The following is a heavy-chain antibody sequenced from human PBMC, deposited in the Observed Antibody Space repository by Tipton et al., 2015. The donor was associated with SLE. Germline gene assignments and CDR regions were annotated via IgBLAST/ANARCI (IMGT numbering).Heavy chain of an antibody. CDR3: ARQWGDGSSSGDY. CDR2: IYYSGST. D-gene: IGHD6-6*01. Sequence: TLSLTCTVSGGSISSSSYYWGWIRQPPGKGLEWIGSIYYSGSTYYNPSLKSRVTISVDTSKNQFSLKLSSVTAADTAVYYCARQWGDGSSSGDYWGQGTLVAVSS. CDR1: GGSISSSSYY. V-gene: IGHV4-39*07. J-gene: IGHJ4*02.